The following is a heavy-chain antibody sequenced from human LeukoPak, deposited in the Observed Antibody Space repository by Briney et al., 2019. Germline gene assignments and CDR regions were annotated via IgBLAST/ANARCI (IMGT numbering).Heavy chain of an antibody. Sequence: GGSLRLSCAASGFTFSTYAMSWVRQAPGKGLEWVSGISGSGGSTYYADSVKGRFTISRDNSKNSLYLQMNSLRAEDTAVYYCARDGVQVYDYVWGSYRRSPYYFDYWGQGTLVTVSS. J-gene: IGHJ4*02. D-gene: IGHD3-16*02. V-gene: IGHV3-23*01. CDR1: GFTFSTYA. CDR3: ARDGVQVYDYVWGSYRRSPYYFDY. CDR2: ISGSGGST.